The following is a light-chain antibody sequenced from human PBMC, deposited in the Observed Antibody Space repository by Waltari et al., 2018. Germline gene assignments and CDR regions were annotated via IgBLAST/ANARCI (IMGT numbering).Light chain of an antibody. CDR3: CSYTGSYTWV. Sequence: QSALTQPRSVSGSPGQPVTISCPGTSSDVGRYNYVSWYQQHPGKAPKFMIYDVSKRPSGVPDRFSGSKSGNTASLTISGLQAEDEADYYCCSYTGSYTWVFGGGTKLTVL. CDR1: SSDVGRYNY. V-gene: IGLV2-11*01. J-gene: IGLJ3*02. CDR2: DVS.